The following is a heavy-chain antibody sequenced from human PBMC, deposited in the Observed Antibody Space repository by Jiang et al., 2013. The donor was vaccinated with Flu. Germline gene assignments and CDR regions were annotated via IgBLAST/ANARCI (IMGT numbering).Heavy chain of an antibody. J-gene: IGHJ6*02. CDR2: ISAYNGNT. D-gene: IGHD3-9*01. CDR3: ALILTGYYIPLDYGMDV. Sequence: GAEVKKPGASVKVSCKASGYTFTSYGISWVRQAPGQGLEWMGWISAYNGNTNYAQKLQGRVTMTTDTSTSTAYMELRSLRSDDTAVYYCALILTGYYIPLDYGMDVWGQGTTVTVSS. V-gene: IGHV1-18*01. CDR1: GYTFTSYG.